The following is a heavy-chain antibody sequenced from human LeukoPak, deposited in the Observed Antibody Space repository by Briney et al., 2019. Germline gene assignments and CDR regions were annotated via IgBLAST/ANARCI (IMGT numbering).Heavy chain of an antibody. J-gene: IGHJ4*02. CDR2: IYYSGST. CDR3: ARDHYDSSGYWGIFDY. CDR1: GGSISSSSYY. Sequence: PSETLSLTCTVSGGSISSSSYYWGWIRQPPGKGLEWIGYIYYSGSTNYNPSLKSRVTISVDTSKNQFPLKLSSVTAADTAVYYCARDHYDSSGYWGIFDYWGQGTLVTVSS. V-gene: IGHV4-61*01. D-gene: IGHD3-22*01.